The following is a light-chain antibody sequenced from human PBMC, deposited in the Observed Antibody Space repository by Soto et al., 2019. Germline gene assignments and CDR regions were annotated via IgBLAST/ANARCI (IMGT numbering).Light chain of an antibody. V-gene: IGKV3-15*01. CDR1: QSVSSN. Sequence: EIVMTQSPATLSVSPWERATLSCRASQSVSSNLAWYQQKPGQAPRLLIYGASTRATGIPARFSGSGSGTDFTLTISRLEPEDFAMYYCQQCGGSPTFGQGTKVDIK. CDR2: GAS. J-gene: IGKJ1*01. CDR3: QQCGGSPT.